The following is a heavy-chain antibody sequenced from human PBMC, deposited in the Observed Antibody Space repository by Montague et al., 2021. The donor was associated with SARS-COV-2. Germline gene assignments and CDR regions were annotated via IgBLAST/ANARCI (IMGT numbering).Heavy chain of an antibody. V-gene: IGHV4-59*08. CDR3: ARQRKATVVTDLLFDY. J-gene: IGHJ4*02. CDR1: VSWNRGAD. Sequence: SETLSLTCTRLVSWNRGADRKSTRLHPSHQLKSYGYICYKKNTNYNPSLKSRVTISVDTSKNQFSLKLSSVTAADTAVYYCARQRKATVVTDLLFDYWGQETLVTVSS. D-gene: IGHD4-23*01. CDR2: ICYKKNT.